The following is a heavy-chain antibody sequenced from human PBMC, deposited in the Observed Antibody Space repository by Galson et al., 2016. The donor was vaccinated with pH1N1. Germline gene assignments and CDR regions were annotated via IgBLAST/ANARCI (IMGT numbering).Heavy chain of an antibody. CDR2: FIPMIDLT. CDR3: ARVRSHSAMSVTSLF. D-gene: IGHD3-10*01. CDR1: GGTFVSYS. Sequence: SVKVSCKVSGGTFVSYSINWVRQAPGQGLEWMGRFIPMIDLTTYAPRFQGRVSITADKSTGTVYMELSSLRSDDTAIYYCARVRSHSAMSVTSLFWGQGTLVSVSS. V-gene: IGHV1-69*02. J-gene: IGHJ1*01.